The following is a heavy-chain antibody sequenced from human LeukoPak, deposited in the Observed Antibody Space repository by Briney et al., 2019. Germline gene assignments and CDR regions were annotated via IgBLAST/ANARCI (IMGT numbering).Heavy chain of an antibody. Sequence: GGSLRLSCAASGFTFSDYSMNWVRQAPGKGLEWVSSVSSNSAYLYYVDSLRGRFTVSRDNAKSSLSLQMNSLRAEDTAVYYCARGKGSSWYYFDYWGQGTLVTVSS. CDR1: GFTFSDYS. V-gene: IGHV3-21*01. D-gene: IGHD6-13*01. J-gene: IGHJ4*02. CDR2: VSSNSAYL. CDR3: ARGKGSSWYYFDY.